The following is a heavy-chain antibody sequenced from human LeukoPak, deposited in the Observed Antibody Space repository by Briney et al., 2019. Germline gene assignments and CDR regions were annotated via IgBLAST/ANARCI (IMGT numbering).Heavy chain of an antibody. Sequence: ASVKVSCKASGYTFTGYYMHWVRQAPGQGLEWMGWINPDSGGTNYAQKFQGRVTMTRDTSISTAYMELSRLRSDDTAVYYCARELGSSSSGYYYYYMDVWGKGTTVTVSS. CDR3: ARELGSSSSGYYYYYMDV. V-gene: IGHV1-2*02. D-gene: IGHD6-13*01. CDR2: INPDSGGT. CDR1: GYTFTGYY. J-gene: IGHJ6*03.